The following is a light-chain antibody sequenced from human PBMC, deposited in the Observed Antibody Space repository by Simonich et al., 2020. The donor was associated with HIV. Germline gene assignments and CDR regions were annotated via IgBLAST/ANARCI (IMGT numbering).Light chain of an antibody. Sequence: DIQMTQSPSSLSASVGDRVTITCRASQTIISYLNWYQQKPGKAPKLLIYAASSLQSGVPSRFSGSGSGTDFTLTISSLQPEDFATYYCQRSYSIPYIFGQGTKLEIK. CDR1: QTIISY. CDR2: AAS. J-gene: IGKJ2*01. CDR3: QRSYSIPYI. V-gene: IGKV1-39*01.